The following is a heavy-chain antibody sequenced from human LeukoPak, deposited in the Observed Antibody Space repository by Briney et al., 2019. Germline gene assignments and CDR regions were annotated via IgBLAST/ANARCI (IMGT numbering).Heavy chain of an antibody. CDR3: AKGGYSIAAYYYYYYMDV. J-gene: IGHJ6*03. Sequence: GGSLRLSCAASGFTFISYWMSWVRQAPGKGLEWVSAISGSGGSTYYADSVKGRFTISRDNSKNTLYLQMNSLRAEDTAVYYCAKGGYSIAAYYYYYYMDVWGKGTTVTVSS. CDR2: ISGSGGST. CDR1: GFTFISYW. D-gene: IGHD6-25*01. V-gene: IGHV3-23*01.